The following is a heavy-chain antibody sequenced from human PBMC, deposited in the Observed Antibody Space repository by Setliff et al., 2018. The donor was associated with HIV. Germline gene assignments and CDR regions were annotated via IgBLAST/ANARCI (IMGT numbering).Heavy chain of an antibody. CDR1: GYSFTSYG. CDR2: INPSGGST. CDR3: ARSFNGLTFDS. Sequence: ASVKVSCKASGYSFTSYGISWVRQAPGQGLEWMGIINPSGGSTSYAQRFQGRVTMTRDTSTSTVYMQLSGLRSEDTAVYFCARSFNGLTFDSWGPGTLVTVSS. V-gene: IGHV1-46*01. J-gene: IGHJ4*02. D-gene: IGHD2-8*01.